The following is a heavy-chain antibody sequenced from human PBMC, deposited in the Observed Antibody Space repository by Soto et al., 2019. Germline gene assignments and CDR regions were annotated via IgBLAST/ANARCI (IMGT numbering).Heavy chain of an antibody. J-gene: IGHJ5*02. CDR1: GGSISSYY. V-gene: IGHV4-59*01. Sequence: PSETLSLTCTVSGGSISSYYWSWIRQPPGKGLEWIGYIYYSGSTNYTPSLKSRVTIPEDTSKNQSSLKLSSVTAADTAVYYCAREGYPNWFDPWGQGTLVTVSS. CDR2: IYYSGST. D-gene: IGHD2-15*01. CDR3: AREGYPNWFDP.